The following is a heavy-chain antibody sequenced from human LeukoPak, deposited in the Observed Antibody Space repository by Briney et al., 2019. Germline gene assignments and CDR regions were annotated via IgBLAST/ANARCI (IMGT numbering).Heavy chain of an antibody. D-gene: IGHD5-24*01. CDR3: SRSTWRYTMDV. CDR2: IRNTVYGGTI. J-gene: IGHJ6*02. CDR1: GFKFADYD. V-gene: IGHV3-49*03. Sequence: TGRSLRLSCSVSGFKFADYDMSWLRQAPGKGLEWVGFIRNTVYGGTIKYAAAVKGRFTISRDDSKSIAYLQMNSLQSEDTAVYFCSRSTWRYTMDVWGQGTTVTVSS.